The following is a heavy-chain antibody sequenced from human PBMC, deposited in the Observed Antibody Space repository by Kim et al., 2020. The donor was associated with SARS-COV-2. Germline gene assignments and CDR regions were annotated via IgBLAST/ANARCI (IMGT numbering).Heavy chain of an antibody. V-gene: IGHV3-21*01. J-gene: IGHJ4*02. CDR3: AILVRYFDGDY. D-gene: IGHD3-9*01. CDR2: I. Sequence: ISYATSVKGRFTISRDNAKSSLYLQVNSLRAEDTAVDYCAILVRYFDGDYWCQGTLVTVSS.